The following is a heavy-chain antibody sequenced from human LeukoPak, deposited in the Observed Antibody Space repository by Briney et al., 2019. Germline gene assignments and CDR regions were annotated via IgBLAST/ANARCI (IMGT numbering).Heavy chain of an antibody. CDR2: MNPENGNT. CDR1: GYTFSSND. CDR3: ARRYAGGWTDY. Sequence: ASVKVSCKASGYTFSSNDINWVRQATGQGLEWMGWMNPENGNTGYAERFQGRVTLTRNTSISTAYMEPSSLGSEDTAVYYCARRYAGGWTDYWGQGTLVTVSS. V-gene: IGHV1-8*01. D-gene: IGHD6-19*01. J-gene: IGHJ4*02.